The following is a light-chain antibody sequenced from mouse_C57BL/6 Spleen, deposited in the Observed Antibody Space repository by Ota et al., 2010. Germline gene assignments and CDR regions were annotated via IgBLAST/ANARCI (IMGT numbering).Light chain of an antibody. CDR3: QQYYSYPLT. V-gene: IGKV6-25*01. CDR2: GAS. CDR1: QDVGTA. Sequence: DIVMTQSHKFMSTSVGDRVSITCKASQDVGTAVAWYQQKPGQSPKLLIYGASNRYTGVPDRFTGSGSATDFTLTISSVKAEDLAVYYCQQYYSYPLTFGAGTKLELK. J-gene: IGKJ5*01.